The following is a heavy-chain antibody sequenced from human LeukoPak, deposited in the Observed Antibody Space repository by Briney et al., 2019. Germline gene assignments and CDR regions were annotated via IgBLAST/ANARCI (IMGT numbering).Heavy chain of an antibody. CDR1: GYTFSSYA. V-gene: IGHV1-69*04. J-gene: IGHJ4*02. Sequence: SVKVSCKASGYTFSSYAISWVRQAPGQGLEWMGRIIPILGIANYAQKFQGRVTITADKSTSTAYMELSSLRSEDTAVYYCARIGILEYCSGGSCYDYWGQGTLVTVSS. D-gene: IGHD2-15*01. CDR2: IIPILGIA. CDR3: ARIGILEYCSGGSCYDY.